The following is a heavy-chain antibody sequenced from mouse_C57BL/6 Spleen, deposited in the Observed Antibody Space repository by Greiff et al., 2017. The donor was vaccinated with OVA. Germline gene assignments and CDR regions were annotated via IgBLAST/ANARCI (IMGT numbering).Heavy chain of an antibody. CDR2: IWSGGST. Sequence: VKVVESGPGLVQPSQSLSITCTVSGFSLTSYGVHWVRQSPGKGLEWLGVIWSGGSTDYNAAFISRLSISKDNSKSQVFFKMNSLQADDTATYYCARNYYDYDVRYFDVWGTGTTVTVSS. J-gene: IGHJ1*03. V-gene: IGHV2-2*01. CDR1: GFSLTSYG. D-gene: IGHD2-4*01. CDR3: ARNYYDYDVRYFDV.